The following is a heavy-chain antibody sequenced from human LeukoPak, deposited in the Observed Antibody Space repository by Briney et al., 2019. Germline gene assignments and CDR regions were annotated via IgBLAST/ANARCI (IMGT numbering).Heavy chain of an antibody. CDR3: ARVLPPSVVPAAHANYYYYMDV. D-gene: IGHD2-2*01. Sequence: GGSLRLSCAASGFTFSSYSMNWVRQAPGKGLEWVSSISSSSSYIYYADSVKGRFTISRDNAKNSLYLQMNSLRAEDTAVYYCARVLPPSVVPAAHANYYYYMDVWGKGTTVTVSS. CDR1: GFTFSSYS. CDR2: ISSSSSYI. J-gene: IGHJ6*03. V-gene: IGHV3-21*01.